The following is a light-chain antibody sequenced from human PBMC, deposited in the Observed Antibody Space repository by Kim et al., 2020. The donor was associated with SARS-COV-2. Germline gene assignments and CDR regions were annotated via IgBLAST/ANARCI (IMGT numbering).Light chain of an antibody. CDR2: DAS. CDR1: QSVSPD. V-gene: IGKV3-11*01. CDR3: LQRNHWPLT. J-gene: IGKJ4*01. Sequence: LSPREIAPLSCRASQSVSPDLSWYQQKPGQAPRLLISDASDRATGIPARFGGSGFGTDFTLTISSLEPEDSAVYYCLQRNHWPLTFGGGTKVEIK.